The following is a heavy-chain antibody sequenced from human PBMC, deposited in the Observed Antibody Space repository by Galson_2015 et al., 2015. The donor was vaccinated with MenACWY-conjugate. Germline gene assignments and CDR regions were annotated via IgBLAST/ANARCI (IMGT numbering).Heavy chain of an antibody. Sequence: SLRLSCAASGLPFSSYWMHWVRQVPGKGLVWVSRINSDGSTTTYADSVKGRFTISRDNAKNTLYLQMNSLRAEDTAVYYCAALNENNWNSWFDPWGQGTTVTVSS. CDR3: AALNENNWNSWFDP. CDR1: GLPFSSYW. CDR2: INSDGSTT. J-gene: IGHJ5*01. V-gene: IGHV3-74*01. D-gene: IGHD1-20*01.